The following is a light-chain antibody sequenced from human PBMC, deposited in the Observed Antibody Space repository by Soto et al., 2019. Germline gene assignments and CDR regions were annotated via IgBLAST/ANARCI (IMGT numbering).Light chain of an antibody. J-gene: IGLJ1*01. V-gene: IGLV2-8*01. CDR3: SSYGGYNNVV. CDR2: EVN. Sequence: QSALTQPSSVSGSPGQSITISCTGTSSDVGGYDFVSWYKHHPGKAPKLIIHEVNQRPSGVPDRFSGSKSGNTASLTVSGLQAEDEGTYYCSSYGGYNNVVFGTGTKLTVL. CDR1: SSDVGGYDF.